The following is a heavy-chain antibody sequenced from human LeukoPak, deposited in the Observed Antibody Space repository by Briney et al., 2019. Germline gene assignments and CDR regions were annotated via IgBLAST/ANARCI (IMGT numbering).Heavy chain of an antibody. D-gene: IGHD3-3*01. CDR1: GCRFTSYW. J-gene: IGHJ5*02. CDR2: IYPGDSDT. Sequence: GESLQISCKGSGCRFTSYWIGWVRQLPGKGLEWVGIIYPGDSDTRYSPSFQGQVTISADKSISTAYLQWSSLKVSDTAMYYCARHGEKSYDFWSGYPNNWFDPWGQGTLVTVSS. CDR3: ARHGEKSYDFWSGYPNNWFDP. V-gene: IGHV5-51*01.